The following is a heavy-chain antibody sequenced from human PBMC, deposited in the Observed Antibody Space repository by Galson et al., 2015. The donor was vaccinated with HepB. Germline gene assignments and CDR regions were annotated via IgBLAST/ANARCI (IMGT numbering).Heavy chain of an antibody. CDR2: IGWNSNNI. V-gene: IGHV3-9*01. J-gene: IGHJ4*02. CDR1: GFTFNDYA. Sequence: SLRLSCAASGFTFNDYAMHWVRQAPGKGLEWVSGIGWNSNNIGYADSVWGRFTISRDNAKSSLYLHVNSLRPEDTAFYYCAKEHCSSASCNIDHWGQGTLVTVSS. CDR3: AKEHCSSASCNIDH. D-gene: IGHD2-2*01.